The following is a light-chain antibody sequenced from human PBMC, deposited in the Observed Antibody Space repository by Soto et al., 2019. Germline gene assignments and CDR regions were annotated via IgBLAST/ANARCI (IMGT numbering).Light chain of an antibody. CDR3: QSYDSSLSGYV. CDR2: GNS. J-gene: IGLJ1*01. V-gene: IGLV1-40*01. CDR1: SSNIGAGYD. Sequence: QSVLTQPPSVSGAPGQSVTLSCTGSSSNIGAGYDVHWYQQLPGAAPKVLIFGNSNRPSGVPDRFSGSKSGTSASLAITGLQTEDEADYYCQSYDSSLSGYVFGAGTKVTVL.